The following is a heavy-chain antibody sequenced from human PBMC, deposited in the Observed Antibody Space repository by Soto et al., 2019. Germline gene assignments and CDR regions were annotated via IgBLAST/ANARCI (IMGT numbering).Heavy chain of an antibody. Sequence: GGSLRLSCAASGFTFNNYAMSWVRQAPGKGLEWVSAISSSGYSTYYADSVKGRSTISRDNSKNTVYLQMNNLRAEDTAVYYCAREFPYYVSSDSYLDYWGQGALVTVSS. V-gene: IGHV3-23*01. CDR3: AREFPYYVSSDSYLDY. J-gene: IGHJ4*02. CDR2: ISSSGYST. D-gene: IGHD3-16*01. CDR1: GFTFNNYA.